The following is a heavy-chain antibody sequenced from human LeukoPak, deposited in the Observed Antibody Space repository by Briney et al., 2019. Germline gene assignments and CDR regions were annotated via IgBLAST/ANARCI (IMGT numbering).Heavy chain of an antibody. CDR2: IHYSGST. V-gene: IGHV4-59*01. CDR3: ARDALKVTMVRRVIRRERERYFDY. CDR1: GGSISSYY. Sequence: SETLSLTCTVSGGSISSYYWSRIRQPPGKGLEWIGYIHYSGSTNYNPSLKSRVTISVDTSKNQFSLKLSSVTAADTAVYYCARDALKVTMVRRVIRRERERYFDYWGQGTLVTVSS. D-gene: IGHD3-10*01. J-gene: IGHJ4*02.